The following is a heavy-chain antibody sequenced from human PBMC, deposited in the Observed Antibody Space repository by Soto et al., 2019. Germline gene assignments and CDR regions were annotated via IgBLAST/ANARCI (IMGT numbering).Heavy chain of an antibody. J-gene: IGHJ4*02. CDR1: GFTFSYYY. Sequence: GGSLRLSCAASGFTFSYYYMTWIRQAPGKGLEWVSYISSSGSTIYYADSVKGRFTISRDDSKNTLYLQMSSLRAEDTAMYYCAKVRVGIDVDFDYWGQGALVTVSS. CDR3: AKVRVGIDVDFDY. CDR2: ISSSGSTI. V-gene: IGHV3-11*01. D-gene: IGHD2-21*01.